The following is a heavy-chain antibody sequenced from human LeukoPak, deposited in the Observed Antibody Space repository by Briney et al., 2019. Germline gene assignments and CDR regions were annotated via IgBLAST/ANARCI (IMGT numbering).Heavy chain of an antibody. CDR2: ISTSSIYI. CDR3: AREEGGKLGIDYYFDY. CDR1: GFTVSRNY. Sequence: GGSLRLSCAASGFTVSRNYMSWVRQAPGKGLEWVSSISTSSIYIYYTDSVKGRFTISRDNAKNSLYLQINSLRAEDTAVYYCAREEGGKLGIDYYFDYWGQGTLVTVSS. D-gene: IGHD7-27*01. V-gene: IGHV3-21*01. J-gene: IGHJ4*02.